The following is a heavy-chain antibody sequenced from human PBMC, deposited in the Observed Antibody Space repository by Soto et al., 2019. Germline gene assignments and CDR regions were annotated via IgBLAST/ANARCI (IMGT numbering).Heavy chain of an antibody. CDR3: AKHELLFNWLDP. D-gene: IGHD3-10*01. CDR1: GVSVRSYA. CDR2: ISGSGGST. Sequence: WWSLGLSCAASGVSVRSYAMSWVRQAPGKGLEWVSAISGSGGSTYYADSVKGRFTISRDKSKNTLYLQMNSLRAEDTAFFYCAKHELLFNWLDPWGQGTLVTVSS. V-gene: IGHV3-23*01. J-gene: IGHJ5*02.